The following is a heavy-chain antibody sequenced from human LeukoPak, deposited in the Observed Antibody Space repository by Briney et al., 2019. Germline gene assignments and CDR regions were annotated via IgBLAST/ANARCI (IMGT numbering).Heavy chain of an antibody. V-gene: IGHV3-20*04. D-gene: IGHD2-8*01. J-gene: IGHJ4*02. CDR1: GFTFDDYG. Sequence: GGSLRLSCEASGFTFDDYGMSWVRQPPGKGLEWVSGINRSGGSTDYADSVKGRFTIFRDNAKNSHFLQMNSLRVEDTALYYCARGFRNGPFDCWGQGTLVTVSS. CDR3: ARGFRNGPFDC. CDR2: INRSGGST.